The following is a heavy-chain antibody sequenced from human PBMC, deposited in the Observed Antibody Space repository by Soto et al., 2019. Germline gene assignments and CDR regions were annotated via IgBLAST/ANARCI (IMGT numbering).Heavy chain of an antibody. J-gene: IGHJ6*02. CDR1: GGSFSGYY. CDR3: ARVGLRYFDWLGYGMDV. CDR2: INHSGST. V-gene: IGHV4-34*01. Sequence: SETLSLTCAVYGGSFSGYYWSWIRQPPGKGLEWIGEINHSGSTNYNPSLKSRVTISVDTSKNQFSLKLSSVTAAHTAVYYCARVGLRYFDWLGYGMDVWGQGTTVTVS. D-gene: IGHD3-9*01.